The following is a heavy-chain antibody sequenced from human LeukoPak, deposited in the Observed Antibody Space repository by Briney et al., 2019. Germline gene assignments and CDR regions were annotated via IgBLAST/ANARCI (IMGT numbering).Heavy chain of an antibody. Sequence: SVKVSCKASGGTFSSYAISWVRQAPGQGLEWMGGIIPIFGTANYAQKFQGRVTMTRDMSTSTVYMELSSLRSEDTAVYYCATRRRTQEDAFDIWGQGTMVTVSS. CDR3: ATRRRTQEDAFDI. CDR1: GGTFSSYA. V-gene: IGHV1-69*05. J-gene: IGHJ3*02. CDR2: IIPIFGTA.